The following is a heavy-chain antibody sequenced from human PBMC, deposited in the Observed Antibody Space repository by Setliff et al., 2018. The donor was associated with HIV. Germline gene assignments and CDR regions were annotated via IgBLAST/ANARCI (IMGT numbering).Heavy chain of an antibody. CDR1: GGYIAGYY. CDR2: IYYSGVT. V-gene: IGHV4-59*01. CDR3: ARRGGSGWYYFDQ. J-gene: IGHJ4*02. Sequence: SETLSLTCTVSGGYIAGYYWSWIRQPPGKALEWIGNIYYSGVTYYNPSLKSRVTLSVDTSKNQFSLTLTPVTAADTALYYCARRGGSGWYYFDQWGQGALVTVSS. D-gene: IGHD6-19*01.